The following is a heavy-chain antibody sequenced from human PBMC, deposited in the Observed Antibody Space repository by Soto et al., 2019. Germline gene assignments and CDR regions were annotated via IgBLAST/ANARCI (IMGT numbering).Heavy chain of an antibody. Sequence: QLQLQESGPGLVKPSETLSLTCTVSGGSIRSSSSYWGWIRRPPGKGLERIGYIYYSGSTNYNPSLKRRVTISVDTSKNQFFLKLNSVTAADAAVYYCARQPRGAATVTNAITWFDPWGQGALVTVSS. CDR1: GGSIRSSSSY. V-gene: IGHV4-39*01. CDR2: IYYSGST. J-gene: IGHJ5*02. CDR3: ARQPRGAATVTNAITWFDP. D-gene: IGHD4-17*01.